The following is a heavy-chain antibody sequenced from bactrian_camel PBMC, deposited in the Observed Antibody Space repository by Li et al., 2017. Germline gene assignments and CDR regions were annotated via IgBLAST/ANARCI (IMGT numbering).Heavy chain of an antibody. CDR2: IDSDTGGT. CDR3: ASFARADIWFRIQPADWRY. J-gene: IGHJ4*01. CDR1: GYTSARY. V-gene: IGHV3S31*01. D-gene: IGHD7*01. Sequence: VQLVESGGGSVQAGGSLRPSCAASGYTSARYMAWFRQAPGSGRMGIAAIDSDTGGTNYAGSVKGRFTISKDNAKNTLYLQMNSLKPEDSGMYYCASFARADIWFRIQPADWRYWGQGTQ.